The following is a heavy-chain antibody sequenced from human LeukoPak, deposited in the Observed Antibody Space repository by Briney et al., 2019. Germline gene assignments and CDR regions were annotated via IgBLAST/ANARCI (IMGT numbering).Heavy chain of an antibody. CDR1: GGSISSYH. CDR3: ARETGTTTFSWFDP. V-gene: IGHV4-59*01. J-gene: IGHJ5*02. D-gene: IGHD1-1*01. Sequence: SETLSLTCTVSGGSISSYHWSWIRQPPGKGLEWIGYIYYSGSTNYNPSLKSRVTISVDTSKNQFSLKLSSVTAADTAVYYCARETGTTTFSWFDPWGQGTLVTVSS. CDR2: IYYSGST.